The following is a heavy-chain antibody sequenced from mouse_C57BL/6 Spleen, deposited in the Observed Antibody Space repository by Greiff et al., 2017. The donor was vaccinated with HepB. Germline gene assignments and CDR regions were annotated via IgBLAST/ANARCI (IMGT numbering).Heavy chain of an antibody. Sequence: VQLQQSGPELVKPGASVKISCKASGYTFTDYYMNWVKQSHGKSLEWIGDINPNNGGTSYNQKFKGKATLTVDKSSSTAYMELRSLTSEDSAVYYCARSLIYYDYHGIDYWGQGTTLTVSS. D-gene: IGHD2-4*01. J-gene: IGHJ2*01. CDR2: INPNNGGT. V-gene: IGHV1-26*01. CDR3: ARSLIYYDYHGIDY. CDR1: GYTFTDYY.